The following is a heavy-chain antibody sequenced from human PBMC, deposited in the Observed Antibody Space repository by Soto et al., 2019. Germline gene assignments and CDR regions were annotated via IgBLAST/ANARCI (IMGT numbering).Heavy chain of an antibody. Sequence: GGGLKLCCAGSGFTFSNYAINWVRLAPGKRLEWVSSVIGSGVNVFYADSVKGRFTISRDNSKNTVYLEMNSLRSDDTSEYFCAKGSFFLNNAAISYLYAHP. CDR3: AKGSFFLNNAAISYLYAHP. CDR2: VIGSGVNV. CDR1: GFTFSNYA. D-gene: IGHD2-8*01. V-gene: IGHV3-23*01. J-gene: IGHJ5*02.